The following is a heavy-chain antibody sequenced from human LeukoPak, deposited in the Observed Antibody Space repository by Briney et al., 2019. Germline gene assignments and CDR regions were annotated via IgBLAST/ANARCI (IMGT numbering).Heavy chain of an antibody. Sequence: PSETLSLTCTVSGGSINNTSYYWGWIRQPPGKGLEWIGTVYYSGSTYYNPPLKSRLTTSVDTSKNQFSLKLTSVTAADTAVYFCASYGDCNCFDYWGQGTLVTVSS. D-gene: IGHD2-21*01. CDR2: VYYSGST. CDR3: ASYGDCNCFDY. J-gene: IGHJ4*02. CDR1: GGSINNTSYY. V-gene: IGHV4-39*01.